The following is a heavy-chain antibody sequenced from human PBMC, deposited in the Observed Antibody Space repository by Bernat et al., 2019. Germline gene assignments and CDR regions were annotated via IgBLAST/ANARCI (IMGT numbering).Heavy chain of an antibody. Sequence: EVQLVESGGGLVKPGGSLRLSCAASGFTFSSYSMNWVRQAPGKGLEWVSSISSSSSYIYYGDSVKGRFTISRDNAKNSLYLQMNSLRAEDTAVYYCARVRYCSAGSCHEIDYWGQGTLVTVSS. J-gene: IGHJ4*02. CDR3: ARVRYCSAGSCHEIDY. D-gene: IGHD2-15*01. CDR1: GFTFSSYS. V-gene: IGHV3-21*01. CDR2: ISSSSSYI.